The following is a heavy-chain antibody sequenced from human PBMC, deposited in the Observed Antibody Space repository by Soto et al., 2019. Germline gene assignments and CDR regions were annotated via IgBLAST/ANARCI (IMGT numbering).Heavy chain of an antibody. V-gene: IGHV1-18*01. Sequence: ASVKVSCKTSGYTFTRNGISWVRQAPGQGLEWMGWISPKSGSIKYAQKFQGRVIMTTDTSTSTAYMELRSLRSDDTAVYYCVKDRDSNSWPSRDVWGPGTTVTVPS. CDR2: ISPKSGSI. J-gene: IGHJ6*02. CDR3: VKDRDSNSWPSRDV. CDR1: GYTFTRNG. D-gene: IGHD3-22*01.